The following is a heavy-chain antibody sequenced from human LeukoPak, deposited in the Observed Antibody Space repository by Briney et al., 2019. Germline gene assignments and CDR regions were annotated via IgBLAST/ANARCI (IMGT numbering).Heavy chain of an antibody. CDR1: GVSLRGYY. CDR2: VNHEGDS. V-gene: IGHV4-34*01. CDR3: ARGSNYVSDYYFDV. J-gene: IGHJ6*03. Sequence: SETLSLTCAAYGVSLRGYYWSWIRQSPEKGLEWIGEVNHEGDSIYSPSLKSRLTLSVDMPKNQFSLNLRSVTAADTAVYFCARGSNYVSDYYFDVWGKGTTVIVSS. D-gene: IGHD4-11*01.